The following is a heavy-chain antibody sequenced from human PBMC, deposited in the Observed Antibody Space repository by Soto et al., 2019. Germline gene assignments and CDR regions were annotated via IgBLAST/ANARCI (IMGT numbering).Heavy chain of an antibody. CDR1: GGTFSSYA. D-gene: IGHD3-22*01. CDR3: ARHGGGDYYDSSGYYSFDY. Sequence: VASVKVSCKASGGTFSSYAISWVRQAPGQGLEWMGGIIPIFGTANYAQKFQGRVTITADESTSTAYMELSSLRSEDTAVYYCARHGGGDYYDSSGYYSFDYWGQGTLVTVSS. J-gene: IGHJ4*02. V-gene: IGHV1-69*13. CDR2: IIPIFGTA.